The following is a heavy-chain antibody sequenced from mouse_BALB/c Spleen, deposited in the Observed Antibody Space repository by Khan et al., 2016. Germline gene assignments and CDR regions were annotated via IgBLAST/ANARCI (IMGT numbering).Heavy chain of an antibody. CDR1: GYSITSDYA. V-gene: IGHV3-2*02. D-gene: IGHD1-1*01. CDR3: ARLMSTGWFAY. J-gene: IGHJ3*01. Sequence: EVQLQESGPGLVKPSQSLSLTCTVSGYSITSDYAWNWIRQFPGNKLEWMGYISYSGNTSYNPSLKSRISITRDTSKNQFFLQLNSVTTEDTATYYCARLMSTGWFAYWGQGTLVTVSA. CDR2: ISYSGNT.